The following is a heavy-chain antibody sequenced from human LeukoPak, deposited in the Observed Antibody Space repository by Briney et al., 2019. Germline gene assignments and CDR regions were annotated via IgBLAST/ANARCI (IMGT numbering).Heavy chain of an antibody. V-gene: IGHV3-74*01. CDR3: ARDGPMVHDYYYYYMDV. CDR1: GFSFSTTW. D-gene: IGHD3-10*01. CDR2: INSDGSST. J-gene: IGHJ6*03. Sequence: GGSLRLSCAASGFSFSTTWMHWVRQAPGKGLVWVSRINSDGSSTIYADSVKGRFTISRDNAKNTLFLQMGSLRTEDMAVYYCARDGPMVHDYYYYYMDVWGKGTTVTVSS.